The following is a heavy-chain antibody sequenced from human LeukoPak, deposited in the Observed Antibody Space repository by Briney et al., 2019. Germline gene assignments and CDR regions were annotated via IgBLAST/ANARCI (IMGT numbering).Heavy chain of an antibody. V-gene: IGHV3-21*01. CDR1: GFTFNSYT. J-gene: IGHJ6*04. CDR2: ISSSGTYI. D-gene: IGHD3-3*01. Sequence: PGGSLRLSCAASGFTFNSYTINWVRQAPGKGLEWVSSISSSGTYIYYADSVKGRVTISRDNSQKSLFLQMNSLGVEDTAVYYCATDTLRFRMDVWGNGTTVTVSS. CDR3: ATDTLRFRMDV.